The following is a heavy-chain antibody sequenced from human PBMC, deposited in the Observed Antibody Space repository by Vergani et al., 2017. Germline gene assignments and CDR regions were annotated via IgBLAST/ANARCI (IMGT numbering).Heavy chain of an antibody. Sequence: QVQLVQSGAEVKKPGSSVKVSCKASGGTFSSYTISWVRQAPGQGLEWMGRIIPILGIANYAQKFQGRVTITADKSTSTAYMELRSLRSDDTAVYYCARSHIVVVPPTEYYYMDVWGKGTTVTVSS. CDR3: ARSHIVVVPPTEYYYMDV. CDR1: GGTFSSYT. V-gene: IGHV1-69*02. D-gene: IGHD2-2*01. CDR2: IIPILGIA. J-gene: IGHJ6*03.